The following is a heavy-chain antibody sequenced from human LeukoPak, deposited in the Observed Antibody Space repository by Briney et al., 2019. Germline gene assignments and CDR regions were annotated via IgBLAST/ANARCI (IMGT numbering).Heavy chain of an antibody. CDR3: ARQRRYCSGDNCYQRTFDY. D-gene: IGHD2-15*01. Sequence: GGSLRLSCAASGFIFNNYWISWVRRAPGEGLEWVANIKQDGSEKYYVDSVKGRFTISRDNAKNSLYLQMNSLRAEDTAEYYCARQRRYCSGDNCYQRTFDYWGQGTLVTVSS. J-gene: IGHJ4*02. CDR1: GFIFNNYW. CDR2: IKQDGSEK. V-gene: IGHV3-7*01.